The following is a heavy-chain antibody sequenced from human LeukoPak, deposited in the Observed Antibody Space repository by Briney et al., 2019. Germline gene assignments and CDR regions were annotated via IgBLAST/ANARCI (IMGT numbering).Heavy chain of an antibody. J-gene: IGHJ4*02. CDR1: GSSIGSSSYY. V-gene: IGHV4-39*01. D-gene: IGHD4-17*01. CDR2: IYYSGST. CDR3: ARPVYYGDFLGFDY. Sequence: SETLSLTCTVSGSSIGSSSYYWGWIRQPPGKGLEWIGSIYYSGSTYYNPSLKSRVTISVDTSKNQFSLKLSSVTAADTAVYYCARPVYYGDFLGFDYWGQGTLVTVSS.